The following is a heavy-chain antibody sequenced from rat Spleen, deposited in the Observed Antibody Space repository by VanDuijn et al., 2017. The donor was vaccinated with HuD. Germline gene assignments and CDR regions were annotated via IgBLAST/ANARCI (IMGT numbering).Heavy chain of an antibody. CDR1: GFTFSDYY. CDR3: ARQVGARWYFDY. J-gene: IGHJ2*01. D-gene: IGHD5-1*01. CDR2: ISPSGGST. Sequence: EVQLVESDGGLVQPGRSLKLSCAASGFTFSDYYMAWVRQAPTKGLEWVASISPSGGSTYYRDSVKGRFTVSRYNAKSTLYLQMDSLRSEDTATYYCARQVGARWYFDYWGQGVMVTVSS. V-gene: IGHV5-25*01.